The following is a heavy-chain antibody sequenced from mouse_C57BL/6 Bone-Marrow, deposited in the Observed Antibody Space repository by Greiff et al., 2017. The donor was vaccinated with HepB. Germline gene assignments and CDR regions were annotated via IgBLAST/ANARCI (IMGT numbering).Heavy chain of an antibody. Sequence: QVQLQQSGAELVRPGASVTLSCKASGYTFTDYEMHWVKQTPVHGLEWIGAIDPETGGTAYNQKFKGKAILTADKSSSTAYRELRSLTSEDSAVYYCTRSRGYWGQGTTLTVSS. V-gene: IGHV1-15*01. CDR2: IDPETGGT. CDR3: TRSRGY. CDR1: GYTFTDYE. J-gene: IGHJ2*01.